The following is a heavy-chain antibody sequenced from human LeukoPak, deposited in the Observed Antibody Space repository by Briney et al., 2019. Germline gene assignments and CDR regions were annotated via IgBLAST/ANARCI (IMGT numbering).Heavy chain of an antibody. CDR1: GFTFSSYA. J-gene: IGHJ4*02. CDR2: ISGIGGST. Sequence: GGSLRLSCEASGFTFSSYAMSWVRQAPGKGLEWVSTISGIGGSTNYADSVKGRFTISRDNSKNTLYLRMNTLRVEDTAVYYCAKGPTAYYFDYWGQGTLVTVSS. CDR3: AKGPTAYYFDY. D-gene: IGHD4-17*01. V-gene: IGHV3-23*01.